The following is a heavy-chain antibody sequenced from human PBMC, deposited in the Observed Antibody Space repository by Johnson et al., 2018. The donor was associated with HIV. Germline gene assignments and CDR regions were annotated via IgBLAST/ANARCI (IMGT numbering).Heavy chain of an antibody. J-gene: IGHJ3*02. CDR1: GFTFSSYA. CDR3: AARGSGSYYVLLGAFDI. Sequence: VQLVESGGGLVQPGGSMRLSCAASGFTFSSYAMSWVRQAPGKGLEWVSAISGRGGSTYYADSVQGRFTISRDNSKNTLYLQMNSRRAEDTAVYYCAARGSGSYYVLLGAFDIWGQGTMVTVSS. V-gene: IGHV3-23*04. D-gene: IGHD1-26*01. CDR2: ISGRGGST.